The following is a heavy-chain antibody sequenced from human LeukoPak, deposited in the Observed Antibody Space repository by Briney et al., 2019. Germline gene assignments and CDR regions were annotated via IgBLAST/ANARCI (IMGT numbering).Heavy chain of an antibody. CDR2: ISSRGTTT. Sequence: GGSLRLSCLASGFTFRDYYMTWIRQAPGKGLEWISFISSRGTTTDYADSVKGRFTISRDNAKNSLYLQMNSLRAEDTAVYYCARLREIPVFGVVTKSTSYFDYWGQGTLVTVSS. V-gene: IGHV3-11*04. J-gene: IGHJ4*02. CDR3: ARLREIPVFGVVTKSTSYFDY. D-gene: IGHD3-3*01. CDR1: GFTFRDYY.